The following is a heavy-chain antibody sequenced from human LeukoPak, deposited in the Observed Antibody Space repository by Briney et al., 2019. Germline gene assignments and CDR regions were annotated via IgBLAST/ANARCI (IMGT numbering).Heavy chain of an antibody. J-gene: IGHJ4*02. CDR3: ARDQMGYGLDY. CDR1: SGSLNNHY. Sequence: SETLSLTCIVSSGSLNNHYWSWIRQPPGKGLEWIGYIYDSRNTNYNPSLKSRVTISIDKSKNQFSLNLTSVSAADTAVYYCARDQMGYGLDYWGQGTLVTVSS. D-gene: IGHD5-18*01. CDR2: IYDSRNT. V-gene: IGHV4-59*11.